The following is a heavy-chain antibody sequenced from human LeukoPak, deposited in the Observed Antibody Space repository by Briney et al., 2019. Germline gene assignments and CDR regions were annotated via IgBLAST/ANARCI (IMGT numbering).Heavy chain of an antibody. CDR1: GFSFNHYW. CDR3: AVNVPPDY. CDR2: ISQDGSEQ. D-gene: IGHD2-2*01. V-gene: IGHV3-7*01. J-gene: IGHJ4*02. Sequence: GGSLRLSCATSGFSFNHYWMSWVRQAPGKGLEWVANISQDGSEQHLVDSVKGRFTISRDNGKNSLYLHMNSLRGEDTAVYYCAVNVPPDYWGQGTLVTVSS.